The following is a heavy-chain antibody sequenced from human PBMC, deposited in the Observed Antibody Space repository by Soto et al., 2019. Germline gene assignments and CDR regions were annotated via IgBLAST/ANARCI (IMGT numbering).Heavy chain of an antibody. J-gene: IGHJ6*03. V-gene: IGHV3-30*18. Sequence: GGSLRLSCAASGFTFSSYGMHWVRQAPGKGLEWVAVISYDGSNKYYADSVKGRFTISRDNSKNTLYLQMNSLRAEDTAVYYCAKDGIMAEYQFAMYYYYYYMDVWGKGTTVTVSS. D-gene: IGHD2-2*01. CDR2: ISYDGSNK. CDR1: GFTFSSYG. CDR3: AKDGIMAEYQFAMYYYYYYMDV.